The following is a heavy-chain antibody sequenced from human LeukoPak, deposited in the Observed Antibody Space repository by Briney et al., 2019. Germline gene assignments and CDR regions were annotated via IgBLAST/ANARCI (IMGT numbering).Heavy chain of an antibody. D-gene: IGHD6-6*01. Sequence: ASVKVSCKASGYAFINYGISWVRQAPGQGLEWMGWRSIYNGNTDYKLQGRVTMTTDTSTSTAYMEVRSLRSDDTAVYYCARGGPFPSGSSSREYYLDYWGQGTLVTVSP. V-gene: IGHV1-18*01. J-gene: IGHJ4*02. CDR2: RSIYNGNT. CDR3: ARGGPFPSGSSSREYYLDY. CDR1: GYAFINYG.